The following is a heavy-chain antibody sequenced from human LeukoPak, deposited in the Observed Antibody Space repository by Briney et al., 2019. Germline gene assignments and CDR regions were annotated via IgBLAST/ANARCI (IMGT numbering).Heavy chain of an antibody. Sequence: GGSLRLSCAASGLTIDIHAMTWVRQAPGKGLEWVSTISASGDITHFADSVRGRFTISRDNSRNTLYLQMKNLRAEDTAIYYCAKAYSSGYYPYDYWGQGALVSVSP. V-gene: IGHV3-23*01. J-gene: IGHJ4*02. CDR3: AKAYSSGYYPYDY. CDR2: ISASGDIT. D-gene: IGHD6-19*01. CDR1: GLTIDIHA.